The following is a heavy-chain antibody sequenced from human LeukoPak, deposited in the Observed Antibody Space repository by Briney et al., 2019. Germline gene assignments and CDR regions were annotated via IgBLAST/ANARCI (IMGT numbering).Heavy chain of an antibody. CDR1: GGSISSSSYY. V-gene: IGHV4-39*01. Sequence: SETLSLTCTVSGGSISSSSYYWDWIRQPPGKGLEWIGSIYYSGSTYYSPSLKSRVTISVDTSRNQFSLKLSSVTAADTAVYYCARLPPLGDFWSGYYHYYYYGMDVWGQGTTVTVSS. J-gene: IGHJ6*02. CDR3: ARLPPLGDFWSGYYHYYYYGMDV. CDR2: IYYSGST. D-gene: IGHD3-3*01.